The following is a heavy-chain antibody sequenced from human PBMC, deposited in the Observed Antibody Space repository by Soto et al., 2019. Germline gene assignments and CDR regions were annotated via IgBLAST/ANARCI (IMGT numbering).Heavy chain of an antibody. CDR2: IYYSGST. CDR3: ARWGYSGYGIFDY. V-gene: IGHV4-39*01. CDR1: GSSISSSSYY. J-gene: IGHJ4*02. D-gene: IGHD5-12*01. Sequence: PSETLSLTCTVSGSSISSSSYYWGWIRQPPGKGLEWIGSIYYSGSTYYNPSLKSRVTISVDTSKNQFSLKLSSVTAADTAVYYCARWGYSGYGIFDYWGQGTLVTVSS.